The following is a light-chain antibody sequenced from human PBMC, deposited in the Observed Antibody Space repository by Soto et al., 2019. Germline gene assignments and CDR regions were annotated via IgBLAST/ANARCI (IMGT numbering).Light chain of an antibody. CDR2: SNN. V-gene: IGLV1-44*01. CDR1: SSNIGSNT. J-gene: IGLJ1*01. CDR3: AAWDDSLNAHYV. Sequence: QRVLTHPPSASEIPGQRVTIPCSGSSSNIGSNTVNWYQQLPGTAPKLLIYSNNQRPSGVPDRFSGSKSGTSASLAISGLQSEDEADYYCAAWDDSLNAHYVFGTGTKVTVL.